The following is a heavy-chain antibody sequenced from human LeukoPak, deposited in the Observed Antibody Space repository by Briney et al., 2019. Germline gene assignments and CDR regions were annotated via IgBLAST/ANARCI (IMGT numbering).Heavy chain of an antibody. D-gene: IGHD3-3*01. J-gene: IGHJ3*02. CDR1: GYSISGGYY. Sequence: KPSETLSHTCTVSGYSISGGYYWGWIRQPPGRGREWIGNIYHSGSTNFNPSLKSRVNISVDTSKNQFSLKLSYVPAADTAVYYCARDYDFWAGYHAFDMWGQGTLVTVSS. CDR3: ARDYDFWAGYHAFDM. V-gene: IGHV4-38-2*02. CDR2: IYHSGST.